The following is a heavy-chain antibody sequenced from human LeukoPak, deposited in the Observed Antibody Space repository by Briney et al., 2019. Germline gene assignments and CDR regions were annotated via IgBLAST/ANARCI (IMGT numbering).Heavy chain of an antibody. D-gene: IGHD6-13*01. CDR1: GFTVSSNS. J-gene: IGHJ4*02. Sequence: GGSLRLSCAASGFTVSSNSMSWVRQAPGKGLEWVSVIYSGGSTNYADSVKGRFTISRDNSKNTLYLQMNSLRAEDTAVYYCARGSSSWTVFDYWGQGTLVTVSS. V-gene: IGHV3-53*01. CDR2: IYSGGST. CDR3: ARGSSSWTVFDY.